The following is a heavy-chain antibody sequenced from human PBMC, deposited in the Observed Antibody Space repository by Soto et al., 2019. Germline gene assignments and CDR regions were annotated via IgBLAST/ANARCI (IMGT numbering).Heavy chain of an antibody. CDR2: ISSSSSYI. CDR1: GFTFSSYS. D-gene: IGHD6-13*01. J-gene: IGHJ6*02. Sequence: GGSLRLSXAASGFTFSSYSMNWVRQAPGKGLEWVSSISSSSSYIYYADSVKGRFTISRDNAKNSLYLQMNSLRAEDTAVYYCARAAAGPHYYYYGMDVWGQGTTVTVSS. CDR3: ARAAAGPHYYYYGMDV. V-gene: IGHV3-21*01.